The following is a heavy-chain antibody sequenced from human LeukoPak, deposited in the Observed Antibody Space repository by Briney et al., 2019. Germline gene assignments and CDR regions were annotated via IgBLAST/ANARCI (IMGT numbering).Heavy chain of an antibody. Sequence: GASVKVPCKASGYTFTGYYMHWVRQAPGQGLEWMGWINPNSGGTNYAQKFQSRVTMTRDTSISTAYMELSRLRSDDTAVYYCARGNYYGSGRLSNWFDPWGQGTLVTVSS. CDR1: GYTFTGYY. CDR2: INPNSGGT. J-gene: IGHJ5*02. CDR3: ARGNYYGSGRLSNWFDP. V-gene: IGHV1-2*02. D-gene: IGHD3-10*01.